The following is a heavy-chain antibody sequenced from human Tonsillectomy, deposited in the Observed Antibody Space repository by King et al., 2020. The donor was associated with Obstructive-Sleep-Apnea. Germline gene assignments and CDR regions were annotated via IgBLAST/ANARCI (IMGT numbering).Heavy chain of an antibody. D-gene: IGHD1-26*01. V-gene: IGHV4-59*01. Sequence: QLQESGPGLVKPSETLSLTCTVSGGSISSYYWSWLRQPPGKGLEWIGYIYYSGSTNYNPSLKSRVTISVDTSKNQFSLKLSSVTAADTAVYYCARTRWELRGYYYGMDVWGQGTTVTVSS. CDR1: GGSISSYY. J-gene: IGHJ6*02. CDR2: IYYSGST. CDR3: ARTRWELRGYYYGMDV.